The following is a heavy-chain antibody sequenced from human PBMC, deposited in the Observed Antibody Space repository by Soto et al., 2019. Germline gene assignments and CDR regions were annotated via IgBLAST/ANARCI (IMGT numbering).Heavy chain of an antibody. D-gene: IGHD6-13*01. CDR2: ISAYNGNT. J-gene: IGHJ3*02. CDR1: GYTFTGYC. V-gene: IGHV1-18*04. CDR3: ATEEYSSSLADAFDI. Sequence: GASVKVSCKASGYTFTGYCMHWVRQAPGQGLEWMGWISAYNGNTNYAQKLQGRVTMTTDTSTSTAYMELRSLRSDDTAVYYCATEEYSSSLADAFDIWGQGTMVTVSS.